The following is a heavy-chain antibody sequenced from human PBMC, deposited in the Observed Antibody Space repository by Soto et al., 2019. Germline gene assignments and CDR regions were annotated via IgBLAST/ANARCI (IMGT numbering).Heavy chain of an antibody. CDR3: AKLGIGATTLDYYYYGMDV. CDR1: GFTFSSYG. D-gene: IGHD5-12*01. J-gene: IGHJ6*02. Sequence: PGGSLRLSCAASGFTFSSYGMHWVRQAPGKGLEWVAVISYDGSNKYYADSVKGRFTISRDNSKNTLYLQMDSLRAEDTAVYYCAKLGIGATTLDYYYYGMDVWGQGTTVTVSS. CDR2: ISYDGSNK. V-gene: IGHV3-30*18.